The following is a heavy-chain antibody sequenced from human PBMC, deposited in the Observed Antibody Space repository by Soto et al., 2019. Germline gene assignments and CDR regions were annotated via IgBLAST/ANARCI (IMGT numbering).Heavy chain of an antibody. CDR2: IIPMFGTP. Sequence: QVQLVQSGAEVRKPGSSVRVSCKATGGTFATYAVSWVRQAPGQGLEWMGGIIPMFGTPYYAQRFQGRVTINADESTGTAYMELRSLRSEDTSVYFCARDRDFGNYFDSAYWGQGTLVTVSS. V-gene: IGHV1-69*01. CDR1: GGTFATYA. J-gene: IGHJ4*02. D-gene: IGHD1-26*01. CDR3: ARDRDFGNYFDSAY.